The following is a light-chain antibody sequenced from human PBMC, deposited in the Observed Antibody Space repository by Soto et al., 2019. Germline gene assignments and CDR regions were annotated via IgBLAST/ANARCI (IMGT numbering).Light chain of an antibody. CDR2: AAS. CDR3: QHHGCSVTWT. Sequence: EVVLTQSPGTLSLSPGERATLSCRASQSVTSSYLAWYQQKPGQAPRLLIYAASSRATGIPDRFRGSGSGTDFALSISRLEPEDFAVYYCQHHGCSVTWTFGQGTKVEIK. V-gene: IGKV3-20*01. CDR1: QSVTSSY. J-gene: IGKJ1*01.